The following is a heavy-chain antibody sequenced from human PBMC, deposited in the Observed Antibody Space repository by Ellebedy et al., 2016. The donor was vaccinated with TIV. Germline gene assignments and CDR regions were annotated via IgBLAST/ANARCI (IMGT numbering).Heavy chain of an antibody. Sequence: GGSLRLSXAASGFTFSSYAMSWVRQAPGKGLEWVSAISGSGGSTYYADSVKGRFTISRDNSKNTLYLQMNSLRAEDTAVYYCARGNWGITMVRGVINFSGMDVWGQGTTVTVSS. D-gene: IGHD3-10*01. CDR2: ISGSGGST. V-gene: IGHV3-23*01. CDR1: GFTFSSYA. CDR3: ARGNWGITMVRGVINFSGMDV. J-gene: IGHJ6*02.